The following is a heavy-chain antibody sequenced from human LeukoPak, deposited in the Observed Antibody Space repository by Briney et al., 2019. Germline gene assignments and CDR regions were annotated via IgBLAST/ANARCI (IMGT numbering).Heavy chain of an antibody. CDR1: GFTFSSYP. J-gene: IGHJ6*03. Sequence: GGSLTLACRASGFTFSSYPMVWVRQAPGKGLEFVSGVSVNGGSKYYADSVEGRFTVSRDSSKNTLFLQLGSLRPDDTAVYYCARPRAPHNNHHSHFYMDAWGKGTTVVVSS. CDR2: VSVNGGSK. V-gene: IGHV3-64*02. D-gene: IGHD1-1*01. CDR3: ARPRAPHNNHHSHFYMDA.